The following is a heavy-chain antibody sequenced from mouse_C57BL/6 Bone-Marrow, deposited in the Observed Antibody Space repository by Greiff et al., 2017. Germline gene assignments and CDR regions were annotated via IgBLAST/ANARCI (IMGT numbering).Heavy chain of an antibody. CDR3: ARPIYDGYYWYFDV. V-gene: IGHV1-52*01. D-gene: IGHD2-3*01. CDR2: IDPSDSET. CDR1: GYTFTSYW. J-gene: IGHJ1*03. Sequence: QVQLQQPGAELVRPGSSVKLSCKASGYTFTSYWMHWVKQRPIQGLEWIGNIDPSDSETHYNQKFKAKATLTVDKSSSTAYMQLSSLTSEDSAVYYCARPIYDGYYWYFDVWGTGTTVTVSS.